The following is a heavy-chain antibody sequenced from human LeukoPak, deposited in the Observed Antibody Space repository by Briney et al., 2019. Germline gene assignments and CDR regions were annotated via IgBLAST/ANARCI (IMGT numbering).Heavy chain of an antibody. D-gene: IGHD3-3*01. J-gene: IGHJ5*02. Sequence: GESLKISCKGSGYSFTSYWIGWVRQMPGKGLEWMGIIYPGDSDTRYSPSFQGQVTISADKSISTAYLQWSSLKASDTAMYYCALSYYDFWSGYPPQYNWFDPLGQGTLVTVSS. CDR1: GYSFTSYW. CDR3: ALSYYDFWSGYPPQYNWFDP. V-gene: IGHV5-51*01. CDR2: IYPGDSDT.